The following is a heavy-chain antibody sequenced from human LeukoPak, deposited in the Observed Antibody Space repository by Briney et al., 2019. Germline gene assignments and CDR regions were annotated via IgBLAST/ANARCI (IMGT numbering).Heavy chain of an antibody. CDR3: AKGADYYGSGSYYPNFDY. D-gene: IGHD3-10*01. J-gene: IGHJ4*02. V-gene: IGHV3-30*18. CDR1: GFTFSSYG. Sequence: GGSLRLSCTASGFTFSSYGMHWVRQAPGKGLEWVAVISYDGSNKYYADSVKGRFTISRDNSKNTLYLQMNSLRAEDTAVYYCAKGADYYGSGSYYPNFDYWGQGTLVTVSS. CDR2: ISYDGSNK.